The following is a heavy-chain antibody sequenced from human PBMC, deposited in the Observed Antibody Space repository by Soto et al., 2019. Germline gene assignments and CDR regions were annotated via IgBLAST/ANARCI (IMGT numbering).Heavy chain of an antibody. Sequence: ASLNLSWTSSGYTFTGSYMHWVRQAPGQGLEWMGWINPNSGGTNYAQKFQGRVTMTRDTSISTAYMELSRLRSDDTAVYYCASYDYGDSNPHFDYWGQGTLVTVSA. V-gene: IGHV1-2*02. CDR3: ASYDYGDSNPHFDY. CDR1: GYTFTGSY. J-gene: IGHJ4*02. CDR2: INPNSGGT. D-gene: IGHD4-17*01.